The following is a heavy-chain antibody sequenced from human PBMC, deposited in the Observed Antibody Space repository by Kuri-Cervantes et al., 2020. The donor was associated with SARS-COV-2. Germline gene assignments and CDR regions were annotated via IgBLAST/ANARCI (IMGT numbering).Heavy chain of an antibody. V-gene: IGHV3-7*03. CDR3: ARRGGYSESYYYYYYMDV. D-gene: IGHD3-22*01. J-gene: IGHJ6*03. Sequence: GESLKISCAASGFTFSSYWMSWVRQAPGKGLEWVANIKQDGSEKYYVDSVKGRFTISRDNAKNSLYLQMNSLRAEDTALNHCARRGGYSESYYYYYYMDVWGKGTTVTVSS. CDR2: IKQDGSEK. CDR1: GFTFSSYW.